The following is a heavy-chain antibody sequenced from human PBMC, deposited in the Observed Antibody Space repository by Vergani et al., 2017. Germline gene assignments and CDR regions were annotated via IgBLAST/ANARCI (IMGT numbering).Heavy chain of an antibody. CDR1: GYTFSNYY. CDR3: ARGDYGILTGYRY. CDR2: INPSGGHT. D-gene: IGHD3-9*01. J-gene: IGHJ4*02. V-gene: IGHV1-46*03. Sequence: QLQLVQSGPELKKSGSSVRVSCKKSGYTFSNYYMHWVRKAPGQGLEWMGIINPSGGHTNYAQKFQGRVTMTRDTSTSTVYMELSSLRSEDTAIYYCARGDYGILTGYRYWGQGTLVTVSA.